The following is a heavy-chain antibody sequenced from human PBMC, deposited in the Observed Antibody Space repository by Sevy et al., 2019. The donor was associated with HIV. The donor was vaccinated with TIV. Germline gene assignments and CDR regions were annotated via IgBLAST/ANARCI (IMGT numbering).Heavy chain of an antibody. CDR1: GYSFTSYW. CDR2: IYPGDSDT. CDR3: ARVTMVRGVINWFDP. Sequence: GESLKISCKGSGYSFTSYWIGWVRQMPGKGLEWMGIIYPGDSDTRYSPSFQGQVTISADKSISTAYLQWSSLKASEPAMYYCARVTMVRGVINWFDPWGQGTLVTVSS. J-gene: IGHJ5*02. V-gene: IGHV5-51*01. D-gene: IGHD3-10*01.